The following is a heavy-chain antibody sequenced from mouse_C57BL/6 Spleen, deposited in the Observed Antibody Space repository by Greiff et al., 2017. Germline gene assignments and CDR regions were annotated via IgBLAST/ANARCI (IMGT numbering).Heavy chain of an antibody. CDR2: IDPSDSYT. Sequence: QVQLQQPGAELVMPGASVKLSCKASGYTFTSYWMHWVKQRPGQGLEWIGEIDPSDSYTNYNQKFKGKSTLTVDKSSSTAYMKLSSLTSEDSAVYYCARGNFDVWGTGTTVTVSS. CDR1: GYTFTSYW. V-gene: IGHV1-69*01. CDR3: ARGNFDV. J-gene: IGHJ1*03.